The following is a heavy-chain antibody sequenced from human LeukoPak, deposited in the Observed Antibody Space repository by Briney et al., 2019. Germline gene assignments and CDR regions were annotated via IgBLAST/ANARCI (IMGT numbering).Heavy chain of an antibody. Sequence: SVKVSCKASGGTFSSYAISWVRQAPGQGLEWMGRIIPILGIANCAQKFQGRVTITRNTSIGTAYMELSSLRSEDTAVYYCARGRGGSLLGFDYWGQGTLVTVSS. CDR1: GGTFSSYA. CDR3: ARGRGGSLLGFDY. J-gene: IGHJ4*02. CDR2: IIPILGIA. V-gene: IGHV1-69*04. D-gene: IGHD1-26*01.